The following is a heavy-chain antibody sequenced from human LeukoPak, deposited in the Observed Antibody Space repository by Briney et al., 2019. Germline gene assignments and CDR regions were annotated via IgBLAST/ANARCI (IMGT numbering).Heavy chain of an antibody. CDR2: IYYSGST. V-gene: IGHV4-59*01. CDR1: GGSISSYY. J-gene: IGHJ4*02. CDR3: ARSVAARPVYFDY. D-gene: IGHD6-6*01. Sequence: SETLSLTCTVSGGSISSYYWSWIRQPPGKGLEWIGYIYYSGSTNYNPSLKSRVTISVDTSKNQFSLKLSPVTAADTAVYYCARSVAARPVYFDYWGQGTLVTVSS.